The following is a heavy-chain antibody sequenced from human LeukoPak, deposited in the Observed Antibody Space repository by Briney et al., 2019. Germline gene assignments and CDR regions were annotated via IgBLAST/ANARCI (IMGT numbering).Heavy chain of an antibody. CDR3: ARDPGQRDYGDYTYYFDY. V-gene: IGHV3-11*04. CDR1: GGSISSSSYY. CDR2: ISSSGRTI. D-gene: IGHD4-17*01. J-gene: IGHJ4*02. Sequence: LSLTCTVSGGSISSSSYYWGWIRQPPGKGLEWVSYISSSGRTIYYADSVQGRFTISRDNAKDSLYLQMNSLRAEDTAVYYCARDPGQRDYGDYTYYFDYWGQGTLVTVSS.